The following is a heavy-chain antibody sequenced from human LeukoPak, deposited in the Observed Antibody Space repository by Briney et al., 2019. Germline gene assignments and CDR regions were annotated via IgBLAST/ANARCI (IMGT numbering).Heavy chain of an antibody. Sequence: GGSLSLSCAASGFKFDDYGMSWVRQVPGKGLEWVSGINWNGGSRGYADSVKGRFTISRDNAKNSLDLQMNSLRAEDTAMYYCARNHYGSGRMVDYWGQGTLVTVPS. CDR2: INWNGGSR. CDR3: ARNHYGSGRMVDY. D-gene: IGHD3-10*01. J-gene: IGHJ4*02. V-gene: IGHV3-20*04. CDR1: GFKFDDYG.